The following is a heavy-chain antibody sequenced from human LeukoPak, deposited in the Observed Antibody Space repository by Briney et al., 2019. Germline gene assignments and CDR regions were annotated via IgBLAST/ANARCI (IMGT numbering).Heavy chain of an antibody. CDR1: GFTFSNYD. CDR3: AKDLRCTDGSCKYFES. Sequence: GGSLRLSCAASGFTFSNYDMSWVRRAPGKGLEWVSTVIGSGSSTYYADSVKSRFTISRDNSKSTLYLRMDSLRAEDTALYYCAKDLRCTDGSCKYFESSGQGTLFTVSS. D-gene: IGHD2-15*01. CDR2: VIGSGSST. J-gene: IGHJ4*02. V-gene: IGHV3-23*01.